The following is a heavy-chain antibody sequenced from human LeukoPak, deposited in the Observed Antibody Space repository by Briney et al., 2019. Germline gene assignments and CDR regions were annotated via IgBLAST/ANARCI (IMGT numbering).Heavy chain of an antibody. CDR1: GYTFTNYA. V-gene: IGHV1-3*04. D-gene: IGHD5-12*01. CDR3: ARVGYSGYDSRPVFNY. J-gene: IGHJ4*02. CDR2: INTGNGNT. Sequence: ASVTVSCKASGYTFTNYALHWVRQAPGQRLEWMGWINTGNGNTKYSQKFQGRVTITRATSASTAYMELSSLRSEDTAVYYCARVGYSGYDSRPVFNYWGQGTLVTVSS.